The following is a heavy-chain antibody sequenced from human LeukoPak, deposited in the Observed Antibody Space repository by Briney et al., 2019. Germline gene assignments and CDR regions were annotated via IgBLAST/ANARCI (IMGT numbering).Heavy chain of an antibody. Sequence: QTGGSLRLSCAASGFTFSTYGMHWARQAPGKGLEWVAFIRYDGSNKYYADSVKGRFTISRDNSKNTVYLQMNSLRAEDTAVYYCAAPGVPAATYYFDYWGQGTLVTVSS. V-gene: IGHV3-30*02. CDR3: AAPGVPAATYYFDY. CDR2: IRYDGSNK. CDR1: GFTFSTYG. D-gene: IGHD2-2*01. J-gene: IGHJ4*02.